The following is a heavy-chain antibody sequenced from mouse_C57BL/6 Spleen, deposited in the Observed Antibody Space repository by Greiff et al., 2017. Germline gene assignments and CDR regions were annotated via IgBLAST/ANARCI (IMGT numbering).Heavy chain of an antibody. CDR2: IDPSDSYT. J-gene: IGHJ2*01. V-gene: IGHV1-69*01. D-gene: IGHD1-1*01. CDR3: ERYATASSYGGYYFDY. Sequence: QVQLQQPGAELVMPGASVKLSCKASGYTFTSYWMHWVKQRPGQGLEWIGEIDPSDSYTNYNQQFKGKSTLTVDKSSSTAYMQLSSLTSEDSAVYYCERYATASSYGGYYFDYWGQGTTLTVSS. CDR1: GYTFTSYW.